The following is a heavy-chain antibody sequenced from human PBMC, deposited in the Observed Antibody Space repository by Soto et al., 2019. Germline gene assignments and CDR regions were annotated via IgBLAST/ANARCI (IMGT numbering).Heavy chain of an antibody. CDR1: GFTFDDYA. Sequence: EVQLVESGGGLVQPGRSLRLSCAASGFTFDDYAMHWVRQAPGKGLEWVSGISWNSGSIGYADSVKGRFTISRDNAKNSLYLQMNSLRAEDTALYYCAKDFGWNDEEGWAFDIWGQGTMVTVSS. CDR3: AKDFGWNDEEGWAFDI. J-gene: IGHJ3*02. D-gene: IGHD1-1*01. V-gene: IGHV3-9*01. CDR2: ISWNSGSI.